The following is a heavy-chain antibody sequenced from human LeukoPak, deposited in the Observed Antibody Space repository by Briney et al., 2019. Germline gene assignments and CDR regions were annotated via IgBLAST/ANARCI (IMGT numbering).Heavy chain of an antibody. CDR1: GGSIISSNSY. D-gene: IGHD1-7*01. CDR3: AKYQDGTMFDY. V-gene: IGHV4-39*01. CDR2: IYYSGTT. Sequence: SETLSLTCTVSGGSIISSNSYWGWIRQPPGKGLELIGGIYYSGTTYYNPSLKSRVTISVDTSRKQFSLKLTSVTAADTAVYYCAKYQDGTMFDYWGQGTLVTVSS. J-gene: IGHJ4*02.